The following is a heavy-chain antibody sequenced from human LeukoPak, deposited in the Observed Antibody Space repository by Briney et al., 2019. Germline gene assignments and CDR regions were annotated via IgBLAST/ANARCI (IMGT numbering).Heavy chain of an antibody. Sequence: SETLSLTCKLSGGSPIRYSWSWIPPPPGKGREWIGHIYYSGRTNYKPSLKSRGTISVDASKNQFSLKLSSVTAADTAVYYCARAHLTYYDFWSGYQPYYYGMDVWGQGTTVTVSS. D-gene: IGHD3-3*01. CDR1: GGSPIRYS. J-gene: IGHJ6*02. CDR3: ARAHLTYYDFWSGYQPYYYGMDV. V-gene: IGHV4-59*01. CDR2: IYYSGRT.